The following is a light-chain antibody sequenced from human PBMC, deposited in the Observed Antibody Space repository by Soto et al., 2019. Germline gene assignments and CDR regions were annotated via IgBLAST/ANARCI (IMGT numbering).Light chain of an antibody. CDR3: EDYKSYPFS. Sequence: DIQMTQSPSSLSASVGDRVTITCRASQGIENYLIWFQQKPGRPPKSLIFAASNLQSGVPSRFSGSGSGTDFTSTISSLPSADIGTYYCEDYKSYPFSFGPGTKVDI. CDR1: QGIENY. CDR2: AAS. V-gene: IGKV1-16*01. J-gene: IGKJ3*01.